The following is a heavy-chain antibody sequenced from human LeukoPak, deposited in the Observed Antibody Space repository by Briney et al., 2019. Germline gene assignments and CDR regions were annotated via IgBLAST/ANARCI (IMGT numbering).Heavy chain of an antibody. CDR2: ISGSGGST. D-gene: IGHD5-12*01. J-gene: IGHJ6*02. Sequence: GGSLRLSCAASGFTFSSYAMSWVRQAPGKGLEWVSAISGSGGSTYYADSVKGRFTISRDNAKNSLYLQMNSLRAEDTAVYYCARDRWLRLDVWGQGTTVTVSS. CDR1: GFTFSSYA. CDR3: ARDRWLRLDV. V-gene: IGHV3-23*01.